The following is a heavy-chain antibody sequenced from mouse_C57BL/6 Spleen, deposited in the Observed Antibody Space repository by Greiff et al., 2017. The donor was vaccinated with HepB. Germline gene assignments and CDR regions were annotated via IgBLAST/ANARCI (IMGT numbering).Heavy chain of an antibody. V-gene: IGHV1-55*01. J-gene: IGHJ3*01. CDR1: GYTFTSYW. CDR3: ARGNEGYLAWFAY. D-gene: IGHD2-3*01. Sequence: QVQLQQPGAELVKPGASVKMSCKASGYTFTSYWITWVKQRPGQGLEWIGDIYPGSGSTNYNEKFKSKATLTVDTSSSTAYMQLSSLTSEDSAVYYCARGNEGYLAWFAYWGQGTLVTVSA. CDR2: IYPGSGST.